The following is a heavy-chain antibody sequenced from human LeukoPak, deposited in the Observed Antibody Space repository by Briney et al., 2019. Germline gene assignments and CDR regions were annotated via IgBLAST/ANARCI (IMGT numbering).Heavy chain of an antibody. CDR2: IYYTGST. D-gene: IGHD2-15*01. CDR3: ASAPGLLRGMDV. CDR1: GGSINNYY. V-gene: IGHV4-59*08. J-gene: IGHJ6*02. Sequence: SETLSLTLTVSGGSINNYYWSWVRPPPGAGLGWVAYIYYTGSTNYNPSLKTRLTISVDTSKNQFSLRLNSVTAADTAVYYCASAPGLLRGMDVWGQGTTVTVSS.